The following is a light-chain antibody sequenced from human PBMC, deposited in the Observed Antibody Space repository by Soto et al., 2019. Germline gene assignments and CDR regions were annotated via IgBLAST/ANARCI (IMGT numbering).Light chain of an antibody. CDR2: DVS. CDR1: NSDVGGYSY. Sequence: QSALTQPASVSGSPGQSITISCSGTNSDVGGYSYVSWYQQHPGKAPKLMIYDVSYRPSGISNRLSGSKSDNTASLTISGLQAEDEADYYCSSYTASSLYVFGTGTKVTVL. V-gene: IGLV2-14*01. CDR3: SSYTASSLYV. J-gene: IGLJ1*01.